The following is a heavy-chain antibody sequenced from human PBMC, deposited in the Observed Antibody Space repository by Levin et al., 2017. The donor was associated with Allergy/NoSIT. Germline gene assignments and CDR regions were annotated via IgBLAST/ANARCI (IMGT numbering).Heavy chain of an antibody. V-gene: IGHV1-2*02. CDR1: GYTFTGYY. CDR3: ARGYLDGDYVDYYDYMDV. J-gene: IGHJ6*03. D-gene: IGHD4-17*01. Sequence: ASVKVSCKASGYTFTGYYMHWVRQAPGQGLEWMGWINPNSGGTNYAQKFQGRVTMTRDTSISTAYMELSRLRSDDTAVYYCARGYLDGDYVDYYDYMDVWGKGTTVTVSS. CDR2: INPNSGGT.